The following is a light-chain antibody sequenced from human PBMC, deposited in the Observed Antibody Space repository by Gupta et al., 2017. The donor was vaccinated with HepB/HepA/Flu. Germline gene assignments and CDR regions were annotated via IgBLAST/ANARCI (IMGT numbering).Light chain of an antibody. V-gene: IGKV4-1*01. J-gene: IGKJ1*01. CDR2: CAS. CDR3: QQCYSTPRT. Sequence: DLVMNQSPDPLVGPPCETATINCKSSQSVLSSSNNKNYLAWYQQKPGQPPKLLIYCASTRESGVPDRFSGNGSGTDFTLTISSLQAEDVAVYYCQQCYSTPRTFGQGTKVEIK. CDR1: QSVLSSSNNKNY.